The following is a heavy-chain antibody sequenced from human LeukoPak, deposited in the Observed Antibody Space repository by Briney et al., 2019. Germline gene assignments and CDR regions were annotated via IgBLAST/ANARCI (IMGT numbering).Heavy chain of an antibody. D-gene: IGHD4-17*01. J-gene: IGHJ5*02. Sequence: SQTLSLTCSVSGGPIISGGYCWIWIRQHPAKGLEWIGNIYYTGSTYYNPSLKSRLTISVDTSKSQFSLKLRSVTAADTGIYYWAGEIGGNYGVWNWFDPWGQGTLVTVSS. CDR1: GGPIISGGYC. CDR2: IYYTGST. CDR3: AGEIGGNYGVWNWFDP. V-gene: IGHV4-31*03.